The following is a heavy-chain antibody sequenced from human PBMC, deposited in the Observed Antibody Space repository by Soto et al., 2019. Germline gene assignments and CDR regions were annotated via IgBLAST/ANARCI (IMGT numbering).Heavy chain of an antibody. J-gene: IGHJ6*02. D-gene: IGHD2-2*01. CDR2: INPNSGGT. Sequence: ASVKVSCKASGYTFTGYYMHWVRQAPGQGLEWMGWINPNSGGTNYAQKFQGWVTMTRDTSISTAYMELSRLRSDDTAVYYCAGGGGFVVVPAAYPASYYYGMDVWGQGTTVTVSS. CDR3: AGGGGFVVVPAAYPASYYYGMDV. V-gene: IGHV1-2*04. CDR1: GYTFTGYY.